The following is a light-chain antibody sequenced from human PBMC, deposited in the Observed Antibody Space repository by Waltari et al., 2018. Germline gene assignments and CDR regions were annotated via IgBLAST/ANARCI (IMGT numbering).Light chain of an antibody. Sequence: QSALTQPASVSGSPGQSITISCTGTSRGVGSYDLVSWYQLHPGKAPKLIIYEVTKRPSGVSMCFSCSKSGNTASLSISRFQSEDEADYFGCSYAGTGTFLYVVGTGARVTV. J-gene: IGLJ1*01. V-gene: IGLV2-23*02. CDR2: EVT. CDR3: CSYAGTGTFLYV. CDR1: SRGVGSYDL.